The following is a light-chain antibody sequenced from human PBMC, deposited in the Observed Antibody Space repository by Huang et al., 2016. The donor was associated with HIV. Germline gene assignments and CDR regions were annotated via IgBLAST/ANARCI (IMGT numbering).Light chain of an antibody. CDR2: DAS. CDR3: QHYNDWPPLCT. J-gene: IGKJ2*02. Sequence: EIMMTPSPATLSVSAGEKATLSCRTSQIVSNNLAWYQHKPGQAPRLLIYDASTRATGISVMFSGSGSGTEFTLTISSLQCEDSAVYYCQHYNDWPPLCTFGQGTKLEIK. V-gene: IGKV3D-15*01. CDR1: QIVSNN.